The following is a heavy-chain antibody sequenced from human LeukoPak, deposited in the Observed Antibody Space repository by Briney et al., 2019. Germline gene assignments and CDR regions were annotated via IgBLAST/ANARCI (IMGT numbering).Heavy chain of an antibody. J-gene: IGHJ3*01. CDR1: GFNFNNYP. Sequence: GGSLRLSCAASGFNFNNYPMHWVRQVPGRGPQWVALISYDGIDSCIADSVKGRFSISRDNSKNTLFLQMNSLRPEDTAVYYCARDRYTKNYFDALDLWGQGSTVTVSS. CDR3: ARDRYTKNYFDALDL. D-gene: IGHD3-16*02. CDR2: ISYDGIDS. V-gene: IGHV3-30*04.